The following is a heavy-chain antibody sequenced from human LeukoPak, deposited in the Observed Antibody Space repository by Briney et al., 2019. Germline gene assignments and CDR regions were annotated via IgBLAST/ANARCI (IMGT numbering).Heavy chain of an antibody. J-gene: IGHJ4*02. Sequence: GRSLRLSCAASRFIFSNYAMHWVRQAPGKGLDWVAVISYHGRDQFYADSVKGRFTISRDSSKDTLYLQMNSLRTEDTAVYYCAARGYNSVFDYWGQGTLVTVSS. V-gene: IGHV3-30*04. D-gene: IGHD5-24*01. CDR3: AARGYNSVFDY. CDR2: ISYHGRDQ. CDR1: RFIFSNYA.